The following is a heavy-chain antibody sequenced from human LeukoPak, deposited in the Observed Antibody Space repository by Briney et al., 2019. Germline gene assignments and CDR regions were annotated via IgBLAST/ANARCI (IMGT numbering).Heavy chain of an antibody. Sequence: GSLRLSCSASGFTFSNYAMNWVRQASGKGLEWVSSISGSGGNTYYSDSVKGRFTISRDSSGNTLYQQMNDLRAEDTAVYYCARASSSWKDDFDNWGQGTLVTVSS. CDR2: ISGSGGNT. CDR1: GFTFSNYA. V-gene: IGHV3-23*01. D-gene: IGHD6-13*01. J-gene: IGHJ4*02. CDR3: ARASSSWKDDFDN.